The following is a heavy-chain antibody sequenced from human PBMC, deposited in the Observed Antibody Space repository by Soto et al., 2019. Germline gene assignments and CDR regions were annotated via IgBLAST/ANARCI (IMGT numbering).Heavy chain of an antibody. CDR2: VYYTGST. V-gene: IGHV4-59*01. CDR3: ARDNPNGDGPRVFDY. D-gene: IGHD1-1*01. Sequence: PSETLYLTCSVSGGSISGSYWSWIRQSPGKGLEWLGYVYYTGSTNYSPSLRSRVSISVDTSKNEFSLRLSSVTAADTAVYYCARDNPNGDGPRVFDYWGQGTLVTVSS. J-gene: IGHJ4*02. CDR1: GGSISGSY.